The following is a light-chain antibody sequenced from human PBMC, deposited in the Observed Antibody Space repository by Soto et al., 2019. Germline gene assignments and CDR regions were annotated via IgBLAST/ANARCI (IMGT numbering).Light chain of an antibody. CDR1: SSNIGAGYD. CDR2: GNT. CDR3: QSYESSLSGWI. J-gene: IGLJ2*01. Sequence: QSVLTQPPSMSGAPGQGVTISCTGRSSNIGAGYDVHWYQQVPGTAPKLLIYGNTNRPSGVPDRFSASKSGTSASLAISGLQAEDEADYYCQSYESSLSGWIFGGGTKLTVL. V-gene: IGLV1-40*01.